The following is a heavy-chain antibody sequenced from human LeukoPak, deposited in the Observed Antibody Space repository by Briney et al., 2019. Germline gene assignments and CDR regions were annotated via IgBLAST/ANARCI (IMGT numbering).Heavy chain of an antibody. J-gene: IGHJ4*02. CDR1: GFTFSSYS. D-gene: IGHD2-2*01. CDR2: ISSSSSTI. CDR3: ARGPATNYCIRTSCYEDY. V-gene: IGHV3-48*01. Sequence: PGGSLRLSCAASGFTFSSYSMNWVRQAPGKGLEWVSYISSSSSTIYYADSVKGRFTISRDNAKNSLYLQMNSLRAEDTAVYYCARGPATNYCIRTSCYEDYWGQGTLVTVSS.